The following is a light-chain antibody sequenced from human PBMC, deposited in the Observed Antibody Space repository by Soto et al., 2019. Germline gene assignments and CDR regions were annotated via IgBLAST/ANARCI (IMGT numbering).Light chain of an antibody. CDR1: RGIYTH. Sequence: GDIVTITCRASRGIYTHLAWYQQKPGNAPKLLIYAASTLQSGVPSRFSASGSGTDFILTISALQSEDVGTYFCQTYDKAPWTFGPGTKV. CDR2: AAS. V-gene: IGKV1-27*01. CDR3: QTYDKAPWT. J-gene: IGKJ1*01.